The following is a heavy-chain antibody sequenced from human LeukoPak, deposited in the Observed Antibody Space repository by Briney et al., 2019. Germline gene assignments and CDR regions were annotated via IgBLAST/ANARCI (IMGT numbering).Heavy chain of an antibody. D-gene: IGHD5-18*01. J-gene: IGHJ6*03. CDR2: TYYRSKWYN. Sequence: SQTLSLTCAISGDSVSSNSAAWNWIRQSPSRGLEWLGRTYYRSKWYNDYAVSVKSRITINPDTSKNQFSLQLNSVTPEDTAVYYCARENLDTAMVFYYYYYYMDVWGKGTTVTVSS. V-gene: IGHV6-1*01. CDR1: GDSVSSNSAA. CDR3: ARENLDTAMVFYYYYYYMDV.